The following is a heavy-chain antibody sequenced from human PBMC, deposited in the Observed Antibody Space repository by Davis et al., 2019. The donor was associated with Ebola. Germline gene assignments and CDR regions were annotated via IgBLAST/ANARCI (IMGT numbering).Heavy chain of an antibody. J-gene: IGHJ5*02. Sequence: ASVQVSCKASGGTFSSYAISWVRQAPGQRREWMGWINAGNGNTKYSQKFQGRVTITRDTSASTAYMELSSLRSDDTAVYYCARRLVWDWFDPWGQGTLVTVSS. V-gene: IGHV1-3*01. CDR3: ARRLVWDWFDP. CDR1: GGTFSSYA. D-gene: IGHD6-19*01. CDR2: INAGNGNT.